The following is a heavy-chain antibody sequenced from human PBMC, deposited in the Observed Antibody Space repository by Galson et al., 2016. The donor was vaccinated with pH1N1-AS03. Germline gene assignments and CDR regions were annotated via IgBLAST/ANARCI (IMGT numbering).Heavy chain of an antibody. CDR3: AKGGKGYCSSATCLSLSYYYYYYGMDV. CDR1: GFMFSTNA. CDR2: ISASGGDT. Sequence: SLRLSCAVSGFMFSTNAMTWVRQAPGKGLEWVSGISASGGDTYYADSVKGRFTVSRDNSKHTLYLQMNSLRADDTAVYYCAKGGKGYCSSATCLSLSYYYYYYGMDVWGQGTTVTVSS. V-gene: IGHV3-23*01. J-gene: IGHJ6*02. D-gene: IGHD2-2*01.